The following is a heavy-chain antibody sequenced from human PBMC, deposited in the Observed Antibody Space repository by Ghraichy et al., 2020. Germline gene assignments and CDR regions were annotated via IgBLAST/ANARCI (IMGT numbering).Heavy chain of an antibody. CDR3: ARELDSSSWYP. Sequence: GESLNISCAASGFTFSSYCMHWVRQAPGKGLEWVAVIWYDGSNKYYADSVKGRFTISRDNSKNTLYLQMNSLRAEDTAVYYCARELDSSSWYPWGQGTLVIVSS. CDR2: IWYDGSNK. CDR1: GFTFSSYC. D-gene: IGHD6-13*01. V-gene: IGHV3-33*01. J-gene: IGHJ5*02.